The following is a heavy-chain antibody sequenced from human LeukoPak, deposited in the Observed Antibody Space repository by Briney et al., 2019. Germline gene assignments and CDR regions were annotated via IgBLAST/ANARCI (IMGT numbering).Heavy chain of an antibody. CDR1: GGSFSGYY. CDR2: INHSGST. D-gene: IGHD2-2*01. Sequence: PSETLSLTCAVYGGSFSGYYWSWIRQPPGKGLEWIGEINHSGSTNYNPSLKSRVTISVDTSKNQFSPKLSSVTAADTAVYYCARGGESSTSCYWYWGQGTLVTVSS. CDR3: ARGGESSTSCYWY. V-gene: IGHV4-34*01. J-gene: IGHJ4*02.